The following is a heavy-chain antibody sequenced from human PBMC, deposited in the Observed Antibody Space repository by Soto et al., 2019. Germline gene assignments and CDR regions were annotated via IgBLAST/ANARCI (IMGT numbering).Heavy chain of an antibody. Sequence: SETLSLTCTVSGGSISSSSYYWGWIRQPPGKGLEWIGSIYYSGSTYYNPSLKSRVTISVDTSKNQFSLKLRSVTAADTAVYYCATDIVLMVYGRRNYKSGYMDVWGKGTTVTVSS. CDR2: IYYSGST. J-gene: IGHJ6*03. V-gene: IGHV4-39*02. CDR3: ATDIVLMVYGRRNYKSGYMDV. D-gene: IGHD2-8*01. CDR1: GGSISSSSYY.